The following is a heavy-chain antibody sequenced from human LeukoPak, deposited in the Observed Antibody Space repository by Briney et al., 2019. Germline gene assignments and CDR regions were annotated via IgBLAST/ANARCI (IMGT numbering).Heavy chain of an antibody. J-gene: IGHJ4*02. V-gene: IGHV4-34*01. CDR2: INHSGRT. Sequence: SETLSLTCAVYGGSLSGYNWFWIRQPPGKGLVWIGKINHSGRTNYNPSLKSRVTISIDKSENRFSVKLTSVTAADSAVYFCARAYYYDSTGYFEDEYWGQGTLVAVSS. CDR1: GGSLSGYN. CDR3: ARAYYYDSTGYFEDEY. D-gene: IGHD3-22*01.